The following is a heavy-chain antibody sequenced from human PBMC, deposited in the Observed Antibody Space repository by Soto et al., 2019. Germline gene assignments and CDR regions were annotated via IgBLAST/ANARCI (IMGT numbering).Heavy chain of an antibody. CDR2: IYYSGST. V-gene: IGHV4-59*08. D-gene: IGHD3-9*01. CDR3: ARLLDYDILTGIYYYYYYMDV. Sequence: SETLSLTCTVSGGSISSYYWSWIRQPPGKGLEWIGYIYYSGSTNYNPSLKSRVTISVDTSKNQFSLKLSSVTAADTAVYYCARLLDYDILTGIYYYYYYMDVWGKGTTVTVSS. CDR1: GGSISSYY. J-gene: IGHJ6*03.